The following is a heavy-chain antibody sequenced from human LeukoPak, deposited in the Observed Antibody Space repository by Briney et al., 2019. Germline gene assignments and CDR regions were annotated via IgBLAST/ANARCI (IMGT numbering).Heavy chain of an antibody. V-gene: IGHV3-23*01. Sequence: GGSLRLSCAASGFTFSDFAMSWVRQAPGKGLEWVSTIGGSGGNTFYADSVKGRFTISRDNSNSTVYLQMNSLRAEDTAVYYCARDKSTSCYYFDYWGQGTLVTVSS. CDR2: IGGSGGNT. CDR3: ARDKSTSCYYFDY. J-gene: IGHJ4*02. CDR1: GFTFSDFA. D-gene: IGHD2-2*01.